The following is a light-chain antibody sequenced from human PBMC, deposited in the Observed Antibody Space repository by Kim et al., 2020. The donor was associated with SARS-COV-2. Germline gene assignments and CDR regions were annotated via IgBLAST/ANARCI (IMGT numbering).Light chain of an antibody. CDR3: MQSLHLPYS. CDR2: QVS. CDR1: PSLLNTKAKSF. J-gene: IGKJ2*03. Sequence: PASTACKSSPSLLNTKAKSFLSWYLQKPCQPPQLLIYQVSNRFAGVPDRFSCSGSGTDFTLKISRVEAEDVGVYFCMQSLHLPYSFGQGTKLEI. V-gene: IGKV2D-29*01.